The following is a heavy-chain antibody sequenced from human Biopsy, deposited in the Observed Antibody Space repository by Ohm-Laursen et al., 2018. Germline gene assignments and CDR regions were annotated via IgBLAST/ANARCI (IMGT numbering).Heavy chain of an antibody. CDR1: GGSFSGYY. D-gene: IGHD6-19*01. CDR2: INHSGST. CDR3: ARGRLRAVARFDY. V-gene: IGHV4-34*01. Sequence: TLSLTCAVYGGSFSGYYWSWIRQPPGKGLEWIGEINHSGSTNYNPSLKSRVTISVDTPKNQFSLKLSSVTAADTAVYYCARGRLRAVARFDYWGQGTLATVSS. J-gene: IGHJ4*02.